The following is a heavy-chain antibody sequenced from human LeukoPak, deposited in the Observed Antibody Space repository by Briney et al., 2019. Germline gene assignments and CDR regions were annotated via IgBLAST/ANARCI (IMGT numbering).Heavy chain of an antibody. D-gene: IGHD3-22*01. V-gene: IGHV3-66*01. CDR1: GLSLNNYA. CDR3: ARGVGNYRYYFDF. J-gene: IGHJ4*02. Sequence: GGSLRLSCTASGLSLNNYAMSWVRQAPGKGLEWVSVIYGGGTTYYADSVKGRFSISRDNSKNTLYLEMNSLRAEDTAVYYCARGVGNYRYYFDFWGQGTLVTVSS. CDR2: IYGGGTT.